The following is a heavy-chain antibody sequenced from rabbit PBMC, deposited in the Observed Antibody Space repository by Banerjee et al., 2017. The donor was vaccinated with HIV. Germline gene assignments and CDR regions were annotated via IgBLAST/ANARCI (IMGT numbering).Heavy chain of an antibody. V-gene: IGHV1S47*01. J-gene: IGHJ4*01. CDR1: GFDFSSYG. CDR2: IDPVFGST. D-gene: IGHD4-2*01. CDR3: ARQVAGSKVYFNL. Sequence: QEQLVESGGGLVQPGGSLKLSCKASGFDFSSYGVSWVRQAPGKGLEWIGYIDPVFGSTYYASWVNGRFTISSHNAQNTLYLQLNSLTAADTATYFCARQVAGSKVYFNLWGPGTLVTVS.